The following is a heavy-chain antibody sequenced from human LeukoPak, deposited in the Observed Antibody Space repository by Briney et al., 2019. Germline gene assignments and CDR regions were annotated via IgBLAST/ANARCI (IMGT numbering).Heavy chain of an antibody. D-gene: IGHD2-2*01. V-gene: IGHV4-38-2*01. CDR1: GYSISSCYY. CDR3: AKHIVVVPAAILVDAFDI. Sequence: PSETLSLTCAVSGYSISSCYYWGWIRQPPGQGLEWFGSIYHSGSTYYNPSLKSRVTISVDTSKNQFSLNLSSVTAADTAVYYCAKHIVVVPAAILVDAFDIWGQGTMVTVSS. J-gene: IGHJ3*02. CDR2: IYHSGST.